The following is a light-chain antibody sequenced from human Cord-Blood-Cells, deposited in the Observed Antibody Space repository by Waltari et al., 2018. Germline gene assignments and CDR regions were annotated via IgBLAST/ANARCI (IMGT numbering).Light chain of an antibody. CDR1: QDISNY. CDR3: QQYDNLPFT. V-gene: IGKV1-33*01. J-gene: IGKJ3*01. CDR2: DAS. Sequence: DIQIAQSRSSLSAYVGDRLTSTLQGSQDISNYLNLYQQKPGKAPKLLIYDASNLETGVPSRFSGSGSGTDFTFTISSLQPEDIATYYCQQYDNLPFTFGPGTKVDIK.